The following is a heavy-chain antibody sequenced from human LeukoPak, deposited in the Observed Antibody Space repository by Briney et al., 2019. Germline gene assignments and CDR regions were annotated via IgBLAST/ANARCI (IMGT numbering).Heavy chain of an antibody. CDR1: GYTFTSYG. Sequence: ASVKVSCKASGYTFTSYGISWVRQAPGQGLEWMGWISAYNGNTNYAQKLQGRVTMTTDTSTSTAYVELRSLRSDDTAVYYCAREDCTNGVCYTPFDYWGQGTLVTVSS. CDR3: AREDCTNGVCYTPFDY. D-gene: IGHD2-8*01. V-gene: IGHV1-18*01. J-gene: IGHJ4*02. CDR2: ISAYNGNT.